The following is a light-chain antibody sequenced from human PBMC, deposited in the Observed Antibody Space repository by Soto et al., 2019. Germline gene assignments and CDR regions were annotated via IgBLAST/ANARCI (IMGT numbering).Light chain of an antibody. CDR2: DAS. CDR1: QSVSNY. J-gene: IGKJ2*01. Sequence: DIVLTQSPATLSLSPGERATLSCRASQSVSNYLAWYQQKPGQVPRLLIYDASNRATRIPTRFSGSGSGTDFTLTISSLEPQDFAVYYCQERYNWPPSTFGQGTKLELK. CDR3: QERYNWPPST. V-gene: IGKV3-11*01.